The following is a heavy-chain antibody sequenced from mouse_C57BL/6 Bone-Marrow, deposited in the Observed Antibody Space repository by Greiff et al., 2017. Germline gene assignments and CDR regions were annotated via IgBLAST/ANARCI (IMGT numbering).Heavy chain of an antibody. V-gene: IGHV1-39*01. Sequence: VQLKESGPELVKPGASVKIPCKASGYTFTDYNMDWVKQSHGKSLEWIGDINPNYGTTSYNQKFKGKATLTVDQSSSTAYMQLNSLTSEDSAVYYCARGGYGNYECWYFDVWGTGTTVTVSS. J-gene: IGHJ1*03. D-gene: IGHD2-1*01. CDR2: INPNYGTT. CDR3: ARGGYGNYECWYFDV. CDR1: GYTFTDYN.